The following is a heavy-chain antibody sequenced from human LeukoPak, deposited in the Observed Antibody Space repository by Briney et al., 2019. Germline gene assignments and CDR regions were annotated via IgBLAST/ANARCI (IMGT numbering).Heavy chain of an antibody. V-gene: IGHV1-3*01. CDR3: ARGSSEYSSSWYVGY. J-gene: IGHJ4*02. CDR1: GYTFTSYA. Sequence: ASVKVSCKAFGYTFTSYAMHWVRQAPGQRLEWMGWINAGNGNTKYSQKFQGRVTITRDTSASTAYMELSSLRSEDTAVYYCARGSSEYSSSWYVGYWGQGTLVTVSS. D-gene: IGHD6-13*01. CDR2: INAGNGNT.